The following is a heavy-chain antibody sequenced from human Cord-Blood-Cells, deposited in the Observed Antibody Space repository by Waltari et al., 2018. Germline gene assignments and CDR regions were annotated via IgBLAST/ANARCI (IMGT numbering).Heavy chain of an antibody. D-gene: IGHD7-27*01. CDR2: TYYRSKWYN. CDR1: GASVSTNSAA. V-gene: IGHV6-1*01. J-gene: IGHJ2*01. CDR3: AREGELGTWYFDL. Sequence: QVQLQQSGPGLVTHSQTLYLTCAIPGASVSTNSAAWTWIRQSPSRGLEWLGRTYYRSKWYNDYAVSVKSRITINPDTSKNQFSLQLNSVTPEDTAVYYCAREGELGTWYFDLWGRGTLVTVSS.